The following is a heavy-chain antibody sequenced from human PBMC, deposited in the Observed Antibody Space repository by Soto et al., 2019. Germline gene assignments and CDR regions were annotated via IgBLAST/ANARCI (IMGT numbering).Heavy chain of an antibody. V-gene: IGHV4-59*01. Sequence: NPSETLSLTCTVSGGSISSYYWSWIRQPPGKGLEWIGYIYYSGSTTYNPSLKSRVTISVDTSKNQFSRKLSSVTAADTAVYYCAIVGLNRNLDYGGQGTLVTVSS. J-gene: IGHJ4*02. CDR1: GGSISSYY. CDR2: IYYSGST. CDR3: AIVGLNRNLDY.